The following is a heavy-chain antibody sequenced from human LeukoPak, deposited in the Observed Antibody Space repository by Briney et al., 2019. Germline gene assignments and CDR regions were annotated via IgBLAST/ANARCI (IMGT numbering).Heavy chain of an antibody. D-gene: IGHD2-2*01. CDR3: ARAQFDYIVVVPAAPYYYYYYMDV. V-gene: IGHV4-59*01. CDR1: GGSISSYY. Sequence: SETLSLTCTVSGGSISSYYWSWIRQPPGKGLEWIGYIYYSGSTNYNPSLKSRVTISVDTSKNQFSLKLSSVTAADTAVYYCARAQFDYIVVVPAAPYYYYYYMDVWGKGTTVTVSS. J-gene: IGHJ6*03. CDR2: IYYSGST.